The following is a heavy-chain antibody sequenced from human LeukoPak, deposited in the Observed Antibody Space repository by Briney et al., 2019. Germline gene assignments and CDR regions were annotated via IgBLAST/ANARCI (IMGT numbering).Heavy chain of an antibody. CDR2: IKQDGSEK. CDR3: ARIVETKVSILRANLHGMDV. Sequence: GGSLRLSCAASGFSFSSYWMSWVRQAPGKGLEWVANIKQDGSEKYHVDSVKGRFTISRDNAKNSLYLQMNSLRAEDTAVYYCARIVETKVSILRANLHGMDVWGQGTTVTVSS. V-gene: IGHV3-7*01. D-gene: IGHD4-17*01. J-gene: IGHJ6*02. CDR1: GFSFSSYW.